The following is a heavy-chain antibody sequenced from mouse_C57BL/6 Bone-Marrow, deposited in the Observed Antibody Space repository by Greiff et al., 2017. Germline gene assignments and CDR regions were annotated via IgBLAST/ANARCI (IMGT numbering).Heavy chain of an antibody. V-gene: IGHV14-4*01. J-gene: IGHJ2*01. Sequence: EVQLQQSGAELVRPGASVKLSCTASGFNIKDDYMHWVKQRPEQGLEWIGWIDPENGDTAYASKFQGKATITADTSSNTAYLQLSSLTSEGTAVYDYTSLDYYGRGPYFDCRGQGATLTVSS. CDR3: TSLDYYGRGPYFDC. D-gene: IGHD1-1*01. CDR2: IDPENGDT. CDR1: GFNIKDDY.